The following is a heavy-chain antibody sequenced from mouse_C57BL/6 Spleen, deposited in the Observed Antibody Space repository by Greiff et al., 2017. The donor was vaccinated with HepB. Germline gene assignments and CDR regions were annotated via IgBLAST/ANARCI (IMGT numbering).Heavy chain of an antibody. J-gene: IGHJ2*01. Sequence: QVHVKQSGAELVKPGASVKMSCKASGYTFTTYPIEWMKQNHGKSLEWIGNFHPYNDDTKYNEKFKGKATLTVEKSSSTVYLELSRLTSDDAAVLDCARGGSNSHFDYWGKGTTLTVSS. CDR2: FHPYNDDT. CDR3: ARGGSNSHFDY. D-gene: IGHD2-5*01. V-gene: IGHV1-47*01. CDR1: GYTFTTYP.